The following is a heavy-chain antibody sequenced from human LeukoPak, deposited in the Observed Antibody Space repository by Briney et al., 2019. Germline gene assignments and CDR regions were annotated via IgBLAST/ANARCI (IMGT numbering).Heavy chain of an antibody. CDR3: ARKNY. Sequence: SETLSLTCAVYGGSFSGYYWSWIRQPPGKGLEWIGEINHSGSTNYNPSLKSRVTISVDTFKNQFSLELSSVTAADTAVYYCARKNYWGQGTLVTVSS. CDR1: GGSFSGYY. J-gene: IGHJ4*02. V-gene: IGHV4-34*01. CDR2: INHSGST.